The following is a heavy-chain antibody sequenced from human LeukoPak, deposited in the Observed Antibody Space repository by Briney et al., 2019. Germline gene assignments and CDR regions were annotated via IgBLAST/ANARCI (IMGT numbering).Heavy chain of an antibody. CDR3: ARDPKYRWELRVAGCLDY. J-gene: IGHJ4*02. Sequence: PGGSLRLSCAASEFTFSSYAMHWVRQAPGKGLEWLAVISYDGTNKYYADSVKGRFTISRDNAKNSLYLQMNSPRAEDTAVYYCARDPKYRWELRVAGCLDYWGQGTLVTVSS. D-gene: IGHD1-26*01. CDR1: EFTFSSYA. V-gene: IGHV3-30-3*01. CDR2: ISYDGTNK.